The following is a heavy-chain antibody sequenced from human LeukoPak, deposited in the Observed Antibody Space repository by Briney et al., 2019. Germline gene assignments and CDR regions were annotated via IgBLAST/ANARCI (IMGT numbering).Heavy chain of an antibody. CDR2: INPSGGST. J-gene: IGHJ1*01. Sequence: ASVKDSREASGYTFTSYYMHWVRQAPGQGLEWMGIINPSGGSTSYAQKFQGRVTMTRDTSTRTVYMELSSLRSEDTAVYYCARDLGQQLVYFQQWGDGTLVTVSA. CDR1: GYTFTSYY. D-gene: IGHD6-13*01. V-gene: IGHV1-46*01. CDR3: ARDLGQQLVYFQQ.